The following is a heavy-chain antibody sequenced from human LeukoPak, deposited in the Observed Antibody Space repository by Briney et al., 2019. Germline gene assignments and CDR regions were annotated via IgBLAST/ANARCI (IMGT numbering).Heavy chain of an antibody. CDR1: GFTFSNAW. Sequence: GGSLRLSCAASGFTFSNAWMSWVRQAPGKGLEWVGRIKSKTDGGTTDYAAPVKGRFTISRDDSKNTLYLQMNSLRAEDTAVYYCATRNRGYEGYWGQGTLVTVSS. J-gene: IGHJ4*02. CDR3: ATRNRGYEGY. D-gene: IGHD5-12*01. V-gene: IGHV3-15*01. CDR2: IKSKTDGGTT.